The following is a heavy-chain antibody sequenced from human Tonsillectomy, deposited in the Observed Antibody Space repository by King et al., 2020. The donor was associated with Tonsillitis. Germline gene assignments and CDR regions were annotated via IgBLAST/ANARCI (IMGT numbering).Heavy chain of an antibody. J-gene: IGHJ5*02. V-gene: IGHV1-46*01. D-gene: IGHD6-13*01. CDR1: GYTFTDYY. CDR2: INPNGYTP. Sequence: VQLVESGAEVKKPGASVKISCKASGYTFTDYYMHLVRQAPGQGLEWVGIINPNGYTPTYPQKFQGRVTMTRDTSTSTVYMELSSLTYEDTAIYYCARGVRISAAGPFDPWGQGTLVTVSS. CDR3: ARGVRISAAGPFDP.